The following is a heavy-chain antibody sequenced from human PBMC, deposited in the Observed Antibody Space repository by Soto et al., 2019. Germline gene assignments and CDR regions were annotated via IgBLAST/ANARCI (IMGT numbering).Heavy chain of an antibody. CDR3: ARVRYYDFWSGYAIDY. D-gene: IGHD3-3*01. CDR2: IYYSGST. Sequence: SETLSLTCTVSGGSISSYYWSWIRQPPGKGLEWIGYIYYSGSTNYNPSLKSRVTISVDTSKNQFSLKLSSVTAADTAVYYCARVRYYDFWSGYAIDYWGQGTLVTAPQ. CDR1: GGSISSYY. V-gene: IGHV4-59*01. J-gene: IGHJ4*02.